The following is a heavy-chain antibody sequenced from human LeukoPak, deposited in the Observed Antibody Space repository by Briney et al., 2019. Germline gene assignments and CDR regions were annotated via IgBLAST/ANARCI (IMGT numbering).Heavy chain of an antibody. D-gene: IGHD6-6*01. CDR2: RNPNGGNT. V-gene: IGHV1-8*01. CDR1: GYTFTSYD. CDR3: ARGSRAARVQYYFDY. J-gene: IGHJ4*02. Sequence: ASVKVSCKASGYTFTSYDINWVRQATGQGPEWMGWRNPNGGNTGYAQKFQGRVTMTRNTSISTAYMELSSLRSEDTAVYYCARGSRAARVQYYFDYWGQGTLVTVSS.